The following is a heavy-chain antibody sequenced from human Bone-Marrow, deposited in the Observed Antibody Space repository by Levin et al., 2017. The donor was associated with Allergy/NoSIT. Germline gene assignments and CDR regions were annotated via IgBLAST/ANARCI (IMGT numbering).Heavy chain of an antibody. Sequence: SSETLSLTCTVSGGSIISGSYYWTWIRQPAGKGLEWIGRIYSGGSTDYNPSLESRVTISLDTSKNQFSLKLSSVTAADTAVFYCARDSGSNWKDRLGLGWFDPWGQGTLVTVSA. D-gene: IGHD1-1*01. CDR1: GGSIISGSYY. J-gene: IGHJ5*02. CDR3: ARDSGSNWKDRLGLGWFDP. CDR2: IYSGGST. V-gene: IGHV4-61*02.